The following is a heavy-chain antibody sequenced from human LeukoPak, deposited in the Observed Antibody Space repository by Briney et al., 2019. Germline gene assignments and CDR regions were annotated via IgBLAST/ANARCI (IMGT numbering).Heavy chain of an antibody. CDR2: IRYDGSNK. J-gene: IGHJ4*02. D-gene: IGHD4-11*01. V-gene: IGHV3-30*02. CDR1: GLTFSTYG. CDR3: AKEVDYSNYNPPEYYFDY. Sequence: GGSLRLSCAASGLTFSTYGMHWVRQAPSKGLEWVAFIRYDGSNKYYADSVKGRFTISRDNSKNTLYLQMNSLRAEDTAVYYCAKEVDYSNYNPPEYYFDYWGQGTLVTVSS.